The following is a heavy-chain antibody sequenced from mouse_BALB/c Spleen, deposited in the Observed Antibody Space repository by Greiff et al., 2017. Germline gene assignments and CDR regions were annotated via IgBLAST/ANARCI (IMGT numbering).Heavy chain of an antibody. V-gene: IGHV3-6*02. D-gene: IGHD2-4*01. CDR3: ARVDDYDGSFDV. Sequence: EVQRVESGPGLVKPSQSLSLTCSVTGYSITSGYYWNWIRQFPGNKLEWMGYISYDGSNNYNPSLKNRISITRDTSKNQFFLKLNSVTTEDTATYYCARVDDYDGSFDVWGAGTTVTVSS. CDR1: GYSITSGYY. J-gene: IGHJ1*01. CDR2: ISYDGSN.